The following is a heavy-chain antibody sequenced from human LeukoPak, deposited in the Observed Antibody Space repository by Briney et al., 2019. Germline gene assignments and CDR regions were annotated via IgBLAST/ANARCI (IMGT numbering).Heavy chain of an antibody. CDR1: GGSISSSTYY. CDR3: ARQRVAAAGTLDY. D-gene: IGHD6-13*01. J-gene: IGHJ4*02. Sequence: PSETLSLTCTVSGGSISSSTYYWGWIRQPPGKGLEWIGSIYYSGSTYYNPSLKSRVTISVDTSKNQFSLKLSSLTAADTAVYYCARQRVAAAGTLDYWGQGTLVTVSS. V-gene: IGHV4-39*01. CDR2: IYYSGST.